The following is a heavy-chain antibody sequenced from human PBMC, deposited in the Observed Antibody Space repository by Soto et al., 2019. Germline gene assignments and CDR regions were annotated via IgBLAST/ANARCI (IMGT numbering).Heavy chain of an antibody. CDR1: GGTLSSYA. Sequence: QVQLVQSGAEVKKPGSSVKVSCKASGGTLSSYAISWVRQAPGQGLEWLGVIIPIFGTANYAQKFQGRVTITADESTSTAYMELSSLRSEDTAVYYCARGPEYSSSSVVDYYYYYGMDVWGQGTTVTVSS. V-gene: IGHV1-69*01. CDR2: IIPIFGTA. J-gene: IGHJ6*02. D-gene: IGHD6-6*01. CDR3: ARGPEYSSSSVVDYYYYYGMDV.